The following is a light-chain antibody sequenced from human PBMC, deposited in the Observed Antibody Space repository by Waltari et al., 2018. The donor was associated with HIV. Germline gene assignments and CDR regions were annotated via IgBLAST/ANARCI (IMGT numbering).Light chain of an antibody. CDR3: QSYDSSLSRGV. V-gene: IGLV1-40*01. Sequence: QSVLTQPPSVSGAPGQRVTISCTGSSSNIGAGYDVHWYQQLPGTAPKPLIYGKRNRPSGGPDRFSGSMSGTSASLAITGLQAEDEADYYCQSYDSSLSRGVFGGGTKLTVL. J-gene: IGLJ2*01. CDR1: SSNIGAGYD. CDR2: GKR.